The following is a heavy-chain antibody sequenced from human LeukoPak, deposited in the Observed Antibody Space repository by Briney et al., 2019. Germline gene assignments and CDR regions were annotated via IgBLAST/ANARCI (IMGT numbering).Heavy chain of an antibody. V-gene: IGHV3-33*01. J-gene: IGHJ2*01. CDR2: LWYEGSKK. Sequence: GKSLTLSCAASGFTLGSHAMHWVRQAPGKGLEWVAALWYEGSKKYYTDSVAGRFAISRDNSKNTLYLQMNSLRAEDTAVYYCARAPPTDWYFDLWGRGTLVTVSS. CDR1: GFTLGSHA. D-gene: IGHD4-17*01. CDR3: ARAPPTDWYFDL.